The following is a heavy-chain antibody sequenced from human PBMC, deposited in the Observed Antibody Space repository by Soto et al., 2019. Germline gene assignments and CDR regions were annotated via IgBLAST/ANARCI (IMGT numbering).Heavy chain of an antibody. CDR2: IIPIFGTA. J-gene: IGHJ4*02. CDR3: ARGGGSSWSSDY. D-gene: IGHD6-13*01. CDR1: GGTFSSYA. V-gene: IGHV1-69*06. Sequence: SLKFSCKASGGTFSSYAISWVRQAPGQGLEWMGGIIPIFGTANYAQKFQGRVTITADKSTSTAYMELSSLRSEDTAVYYCARGGGSSWSSDYWGQGTLVTVSS.